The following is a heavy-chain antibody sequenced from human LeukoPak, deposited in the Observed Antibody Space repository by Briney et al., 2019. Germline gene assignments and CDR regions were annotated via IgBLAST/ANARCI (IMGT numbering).Heavy chain of an antibody. V-gene: IGHV3-48*03. Sequence: GGSLRLSCAASGFTFSSYEMNWVRQAPGKGLEWVSYISSSGSTIYYADSVKGRFTISRDNSKNTLYLQMNSLRAEDTAVYYCAKDQVGANDYWGQGTLVTVSS. CDR2: ISSSGSTI. D-gene: IGHD1-26*01. J-gene: IGHJ4*02. CDR3: AKDQVGANDY. CDR1: GFTFSSYE.